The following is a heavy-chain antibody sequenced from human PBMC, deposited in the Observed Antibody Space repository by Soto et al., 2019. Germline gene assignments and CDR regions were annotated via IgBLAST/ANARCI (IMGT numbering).Heavy chain of an antibody. D-gene: IGHD6-13*01. Sequence: EVQLVESGGGLVQPGGSLRLSCAASGFTVSGNYMSWVRQAPGKGLEWVSVIYSGGSTYYADSVKGRFTISRDNSKNMLYLQMNSLRAEDTAVYYCARDPIQQLVGRYFYYCMDVWGQGTTVTVSS. V-gene: IGHV3-66*01. CDR1: GFTVSGNY. CDR2: IYSGGST. CDR3: ARDPIQQLVGRYFYYCMDV. J-gene: IGHJ6*02.